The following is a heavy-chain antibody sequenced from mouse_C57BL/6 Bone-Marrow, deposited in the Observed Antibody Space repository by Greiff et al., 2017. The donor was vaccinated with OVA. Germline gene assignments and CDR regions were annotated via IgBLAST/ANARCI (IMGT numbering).Heavy chain of an antibody. CDR3: TTWGVIY. V-gene: IGHV14-4*01. CDR1: GFNIKDDY. J-gene: IGHJ2*01. CDR2: IDPENGDT. Sequence: EVQLQQSGAELVRPGASVKLSCTASGFNIKDDYMHWVKQMPEQGLEWIGWIDPENGDTEYASKFQGKATITADTASNTAYLQLSSLTSEDTAVYYCTTWGVIYWGQGTTLTVSS.